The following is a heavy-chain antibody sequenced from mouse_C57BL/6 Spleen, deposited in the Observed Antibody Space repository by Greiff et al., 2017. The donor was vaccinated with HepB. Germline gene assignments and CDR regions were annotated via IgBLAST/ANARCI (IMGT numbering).Heavy chain of an antibody. D-gene: IGHD3-2*02. CDR1: GYTFTDYY. Sequence: VQLQQSGAELVRPGASVKLSCKASGYTFTDYYINWVKQRPGQGLEWIARIYPGSGNTYYNEKFKGKATLTAEKSSSTAYMQLSSLTSEDSAVYFCARGGDSSGYVRFAYWGQGTLVTVSA. V-gene: IGHV1-76*01. CDR3: ARGGDSSGYVRFAY. CDR2: IYPGSGNT. J-gene: IGHJ3*01.